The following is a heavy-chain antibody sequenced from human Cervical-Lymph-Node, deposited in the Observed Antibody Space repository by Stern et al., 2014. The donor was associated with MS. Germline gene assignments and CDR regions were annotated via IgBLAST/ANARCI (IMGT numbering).Heavy chain of an antibody. CDR3: VRYCSGGSCPDV. D-gene: IGHD2-15*01. Sequence: VQLVESGPGLVKPSETLSLTCTVSGGSINSHYWTWMRQPPGKGLEWIGYIHYSGSTRYNPSLKSRVTMSEDTAKNQISLRLTSVSAADTAVYYCVRYCSGGSCPDVWGQGTTVTVSS. CDR1: GGSINSHY. J-gene: IGHJ6*02. V-gene: IGHV4-59*11. CDR2: IHYSGST.